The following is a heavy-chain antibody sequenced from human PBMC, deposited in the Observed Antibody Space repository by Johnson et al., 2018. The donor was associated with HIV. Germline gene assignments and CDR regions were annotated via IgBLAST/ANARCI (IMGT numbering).Heavy chain of an antibody. Sequence: QMLLVESGGGVVQPGRSLRLSCAASGFTFSSYAMHWVRQAPGKGLEWVAVISYDGSNTYYADSVKGRFTISRDKNMLYLQMNSLRAEDTAVYYCAKPLGGRDTAMVAIGFDIWGQGTMVTVSS. CDR1: GFTFSSYA. CDR3: AKPLGGRDTAMVAIGFDI. J-gene: IGHJ3*02. D-gene: IGHD5-18*01. CDR2: ISYDGSNT. V-gene: IGHV3-30-3*02.